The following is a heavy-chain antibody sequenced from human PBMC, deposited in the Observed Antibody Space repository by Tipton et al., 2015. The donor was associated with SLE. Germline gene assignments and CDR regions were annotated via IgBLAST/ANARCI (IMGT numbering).Heavy chain of an antibody. Sequence: TLSLTCTVSGYSISSGYYWGWFRQPPGKGLGWIGSMSHSGGTSYNPSLKSRVTIFADSSKNQFYLKVTSVTAADTAVYYCARDLGHGGDSDYWGQGTLVTVSS. D-gene: IGHD3/OR15-3a*01. CDR2: MSHSGGT. J-gene: IGHJ4*02. CDR1: GYSISSGYY. V-gene: IGHV4-38-2*02. CDR3: ARDLGHGGDSDY.